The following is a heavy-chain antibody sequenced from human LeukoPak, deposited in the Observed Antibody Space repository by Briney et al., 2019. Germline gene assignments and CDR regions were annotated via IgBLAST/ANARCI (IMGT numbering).Heavy chain of an antibody. D-gene: IGHD6-19*01. Sequence: SETLSLTCIVSGGSISHPYWSWIRQPPGKGLEWIGYIYSSGTTNYNPSVKSRVTISVDMSKNQFALKLRSVTAADTAVYFCAREGYSSGWNDFWGQGILVTVSA. CDR3: AREGYSSGWNDF. CDR2: IYSSGTT. CDR1: GGSISHPY. J-gene: IGHJ4*02. V-gene: IGHV4-59*11.